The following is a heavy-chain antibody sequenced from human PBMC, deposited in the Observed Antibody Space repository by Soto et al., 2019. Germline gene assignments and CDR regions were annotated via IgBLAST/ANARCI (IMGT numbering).Heavy chain of an antibody. CDR2: INSDGSST. J-gene: IGHJ4*02. D-gene: IGHD4-4*01. CDR1: GFTLSSSW. CDR3: TRGGGPTVTHFGY. V-gene: IGHV3-74*01. Sequence: PGGSLRLSCAASGFTLSSSWMHWVRQAPGKGLVWVSRINSDGSSTTYADSVKGRFTISRDNAKNTLYLQMNSLRADDTAVYYCTRGGGPTVTHFGYWGQGTPVTVSS.